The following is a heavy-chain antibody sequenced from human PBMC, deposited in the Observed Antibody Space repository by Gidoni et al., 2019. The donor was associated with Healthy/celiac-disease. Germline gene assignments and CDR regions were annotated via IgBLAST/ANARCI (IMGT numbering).Heavy chain of an antibody. V-gene: IGHV3-48*03. CDR1: GFTFSSYE. CDR2: ISSSGSTI. J-gene: IGHJ6*02. Sequence: EVQLVESGGGLVQPGGSLRLSCAASGFTFSSYEMNWVRQAPGKGLEWVSYISSSGSTIYYADSVKGRFTISRDNAKNSLYLQMNSLRAEDTAVYYCARLRRPQFHYGMDVWGQGTTVTVSS. CDR3: ARLRRPQFHYGMDV.